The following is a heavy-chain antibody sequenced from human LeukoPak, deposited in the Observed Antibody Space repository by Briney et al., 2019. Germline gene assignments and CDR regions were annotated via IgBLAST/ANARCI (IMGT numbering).Heavy chain of an antibody. V-gene: IGHV3-23*01. J-gene: IGHJ4*02. CDR2: ISGSGGST. D-gene: IGHD3-22*01. CDR1: GFTFSSYA. CDR3: AKSMYYYDSSGYNYFDY. Sequence: GGSLRLSCAASGFTFSSYAMSWVRQAPGKGLEWASAISGSGGSTYYADSVKGRFTISRDNSKNTLYLQMNSLRAEDTAVYYCAKSMYYYDSSGYNYFDYWGQGTLVTVSS.